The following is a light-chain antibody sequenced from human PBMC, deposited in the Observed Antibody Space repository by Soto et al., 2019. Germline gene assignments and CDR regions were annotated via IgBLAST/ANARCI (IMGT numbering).Light chain of an antibody. V-gene: IGLV2-8*01. CDR1: SSDVGGYDY. CDR2: EVT. Sequence: QSVLTQPPSASGSPGQSVAISCTGTSSDVGGYDYVSWYQQHPGKAPKLMIYEVTKRPSGVPDRFSGSKSGNTASLTVSGLQAEDEDDYYCSSYGGNNNLLFGGGTKLTVL. CDR3: SSYGGNNNLL. J-gene: IGLJ2*01.